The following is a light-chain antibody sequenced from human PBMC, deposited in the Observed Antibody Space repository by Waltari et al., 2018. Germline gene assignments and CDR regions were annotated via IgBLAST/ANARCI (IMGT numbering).Light chain of an antibody. CDR2: AAS. V-gene: IGKV1-9*01. Sequence: IQLTQSPSSLSASVGDRVTITCRASQGISSYLAWYQQKPGKAPKLLIYAASTLHSGVPSRFSGSGSGTDFTLTISSLQPEDFATYYCQQLNSYPSWTFGQGTKVEIK. CDR1: QGISSY. CDR3: QQLNSYPSWT. J-gene: IGKJ1*01.